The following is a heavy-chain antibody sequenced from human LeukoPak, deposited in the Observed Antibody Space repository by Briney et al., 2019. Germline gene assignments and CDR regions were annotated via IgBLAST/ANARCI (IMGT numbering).Heavy chain of an antibody. V-gene: IGHV4-34*01. J-gene: IGHJ4*02. CDR2: INHSGTT. D-gene: IGHD6-6*01. Sequence: SETLSLTCAVYGGSFSGYYWSWIRQPPGKGLEWIGEINHSGTTNYNPSLKSRVTISVDTSRNQFSLRLSSVTAADTAVYYCARGSREYSSSVDYWGQGTLVTVSS. CDR3: ARGSREYSSSVDY. CDR1: GGSFSGYY.